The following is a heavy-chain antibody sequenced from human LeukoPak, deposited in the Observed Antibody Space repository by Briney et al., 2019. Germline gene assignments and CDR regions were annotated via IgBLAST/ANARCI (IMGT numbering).Heavy chain of an antibody. J-gene: IGHJ4*02. D-gene: IGHD4-23*01. CDR3: ARTKTTVVTVFDY. CDR2: INPSGGST. Sequence: ASVKVSCKASGYTFTSYGISWVRQAPGQGLEWMGIINPSGGSTSYAQKLQGRVTMTRDTSTSTVYMELSSLRSEDTAVYYCARTKTTVVTVFDYWGQGTLVTVSS. CDR1: GYTFTSYG. V-gene: IGHV1-46*01.